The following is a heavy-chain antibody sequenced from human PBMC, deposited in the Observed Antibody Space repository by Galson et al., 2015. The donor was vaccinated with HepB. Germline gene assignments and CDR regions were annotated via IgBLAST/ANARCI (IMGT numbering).Heavy chain of an antibody. CDR1: GGTFSSYA. V-gene: IGHV1-69*13. J-gene: IGHJ3*02. Sequence: SVKVSCKASGGTFSSYAISWVRQAPGQGLEWMGGIIPIFGTANYAQKFQGRVTITADESTSTAYMELSSLRSEDTAVYYCARDYDSSGSGWGAFDIWGQGTMVTVSS. CDR3: ARDYDSSGSGWGAFDI. D-gene: IGHD3-22*01. CDR2: IIPIFGTA.